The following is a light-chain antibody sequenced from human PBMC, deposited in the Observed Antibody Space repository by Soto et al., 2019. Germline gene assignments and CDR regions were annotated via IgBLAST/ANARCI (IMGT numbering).Light chain of an antibody. CDR2: SSS. V-gene: IGKV3-15*01. CDR1: QRISTN. Sequence: DIEMTQSPPILSVSPGEGATLSCRASQRISTNLAWYQHIPGQAPRLLIVSSSRRPTDVPARFSGSGSGTDFTPTISSLQSEDSAFYYCQQYNNLPPTFGQGTKVEVK. J-gene: IGKJ1*01. CDR3: QQYNNLPPT.